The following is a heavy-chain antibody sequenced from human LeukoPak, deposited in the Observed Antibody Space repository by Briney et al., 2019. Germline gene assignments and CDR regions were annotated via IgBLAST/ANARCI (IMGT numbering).Heavy chain of an antibody. CDR2: ISAYNGNT. V-gene: IGHV1-18*04. J-gene: IGHJ4*02. Sequence: ASVKLSCKASGYTFTSYGISWVRQAPGQGLEWMGWISAYNGNTNYAQKLQGRVTMTTDTSTSTAYMELRSLRSDDTAVYYCARGYSSSWYGGDFDYWGQGTLVTVSS. CDR3: ARGYSSSWYGGDFDY. CDR1: GYTFTSYG. D-gene: IGHD6-13*01.